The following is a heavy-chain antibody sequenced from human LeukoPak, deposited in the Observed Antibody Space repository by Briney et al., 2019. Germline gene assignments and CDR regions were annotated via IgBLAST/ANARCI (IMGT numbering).Heavy chain of an antibody. Sequence: GGSLRLSCAASGFSFDRHWMGWVRQAPGKGPEWVAQVKQEGIEKYYVDTVKGRFTVSRDNALNSLHLQMNSLRGEDTAVYYWARVSWCSPTVCYGGDWYYDLWARGTLVIV. CDR2: VKQEGIEK. J-gene: IGHJ2*01. D-gene: IGHD4/OR15-4a*01. V-gene: IGHV3-7*01. CDR1: GFSFDRHW. CDR3: ARVSWCSPTVCYGGDWYYDL.